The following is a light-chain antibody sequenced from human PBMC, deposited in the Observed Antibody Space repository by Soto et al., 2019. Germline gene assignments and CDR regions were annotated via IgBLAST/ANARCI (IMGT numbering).Light chain of an antibody. CDR3: SSYTTISTLEV. Sequence: QSVLTQPASVSGSPGQSITISCTGTSSEVGGYNYVSWYQQHPGKAPKLMIYEVSNRPSGVSNRFSGSKSGNTASLTISGLQAEDEADYYCSSYTTISTLEVFGGGTKVTVL. CDR1: SSEVGGYNY. J-gene: IGLJ3*02. V-gene: IGLV2-14*01. CDR2: EVS.